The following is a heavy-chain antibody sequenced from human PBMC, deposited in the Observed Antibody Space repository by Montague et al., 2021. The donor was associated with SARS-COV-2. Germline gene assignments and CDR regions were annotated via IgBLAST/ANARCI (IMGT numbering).Heavy chain of an antibody. Sequence: SETLSLTCTVSGGSISSSSYYWGWIRQPPGKGLEWIGSIYYSGSTYYNPSLKSRVTISVDTSKNQFSLKLSSVTAADTAVYYCARALYFNSFGWGVYSSWIDPWGQGTTVTVSS. CDR3: ARALYFNSFGWGVYSSWIDP. V-gene: IGHV4-39*01. CDR2: IYYSGST. J-gene: IGHJ5*02. CDR1: GGSISSSSYY. D-gene: IGHD3-10*01.